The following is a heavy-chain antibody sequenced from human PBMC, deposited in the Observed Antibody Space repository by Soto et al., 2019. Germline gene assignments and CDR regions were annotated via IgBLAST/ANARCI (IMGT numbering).Heavy chain of an antibody. V-gene: IGHV3-53*01. Sequence: GGSMRLSCAASGFTVSSNYMSWVRQAPGKGLEWVSVIYSGGSTYYADSVKGRFTISRDNSKNTLGLQMNSLRAEDTAVYYCARDENSSGWYRFDPWGQGTLVTVSS. CDR2: IYSGGST. CDR1: GFTVSSNY. CDR3: ARDENSSGWYRFDP. J-gene: IGHJ5*02. D-gene: IGHD6-19*01.